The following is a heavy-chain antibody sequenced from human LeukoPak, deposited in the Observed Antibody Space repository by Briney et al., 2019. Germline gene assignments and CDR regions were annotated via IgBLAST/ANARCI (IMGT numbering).Heavy chain of an antibody. CDR2: ISGSGGST. CDR1: GFTFSSYA. CDR3: AKDLYCSGGSCYEDWFDP. V-gene: IGHV3-23*01. D-gene: IGHD2-15*01. Sequence: GGSPRLSCAASGFTFSSYAMSWVRQAPGKGLEWVSAISGSGGSTYYADSVKGRFTISRDNSKNTLYLQMNSLRAEDTAVYYCAKDLYCSGGSCYEDWFDPWGQGTLVTVSS. J-gene: IGHJ5*02.